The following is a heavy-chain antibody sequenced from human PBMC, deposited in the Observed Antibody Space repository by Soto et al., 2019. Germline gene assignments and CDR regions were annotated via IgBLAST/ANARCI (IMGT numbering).Heavy chain of an antibody. D-gene: IGHD3-22*01. Sequence: GASVKVSCKASGYTFTSYCISWVLQAPGQGLEWMGWISAYNGNTNYAQKLQGRVTMTTDTSTSTAYMELRSLRSDDTAVYYCARDAKVYYDSSGYYPFDYWGQGTLVTVSS. J-gene: IGHJ4*02. CDR1: GYTFTSYC. V-gene: IGHV1-18*04. CDR3: ARDAKVYYDSSGYYPFDY. CDR2: ISAYNGNT.